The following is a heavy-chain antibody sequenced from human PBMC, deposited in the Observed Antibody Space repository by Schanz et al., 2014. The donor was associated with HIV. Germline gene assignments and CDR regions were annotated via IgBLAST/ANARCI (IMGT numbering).Heavy chain of an antibody. J-gene: IGHJ1*01. CDR2: ISGSSSSI. Sequence: EVQLVESGGGLVQPGGSLRLSCAASGFTFGDYSMNWVRQAPGKGLEWVSYISGSSSSIYYADSVKGRFTISRDNVKNSLYLQMKSLRAEDTAVYYCARDSGSYQYFQYWGQGTPVTVSS. CDR3: ARDSGSYQYFQY. CDR1: GFTFGDYS. D-gene: IGHD1-26*01. V-gene: IGHV3-48*01.